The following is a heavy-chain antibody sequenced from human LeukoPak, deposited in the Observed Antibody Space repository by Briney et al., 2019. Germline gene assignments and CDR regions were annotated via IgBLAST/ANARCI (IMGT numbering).Heavy chain of an antibody. CDR2: ISAGGDLT. CDR3: ASVSGSSGWYN. V-gene: IGHV3-23*01. Sequence: GGSLRLSCAASGFMFKDFPMTWVRQAPGKGLEWLSAISAGGDLTFHADSLRGRFTISRDNSKSTLYLQMDSLRAEDTAIYYCASVSGSSGWYNWGQGTLVTVSS. D-gene: IGHD6-19*01. J-gene: IGHJ4*02. CDR1: GFMFKDFP.